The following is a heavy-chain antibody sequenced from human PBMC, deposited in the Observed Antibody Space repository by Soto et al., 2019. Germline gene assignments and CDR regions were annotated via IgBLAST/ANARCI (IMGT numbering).Heavy chain of an antibody. J-gene: IGHJ5*02. CDR1: GFPFGYYW. CDR3: ARQPSEWLFTVWYFDP. CDR2: IKMDASEK. Sequence: GGSLRLSCVASGFPFGYYWMSWVRQAPGKGLEWLATIKMDASEKKYVDSVKGRFTMSRDNAKNSLYLQMDSLRTGDTAVYYCARQPSEWLFTVWYFDPWGLGTLVTVSS. D-gene: IGHD3-3*01. V-gene: IGHV3-7*01.